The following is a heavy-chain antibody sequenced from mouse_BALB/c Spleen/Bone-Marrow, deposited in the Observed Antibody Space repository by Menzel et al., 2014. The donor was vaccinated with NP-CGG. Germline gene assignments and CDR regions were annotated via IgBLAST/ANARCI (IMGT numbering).Heavy chain of an antibody. CDR3: AMYYYGSSLFAY. J-gene: IGHJ3*01. CDR2: IDPANGNT. Sequence: EVQLQQSGAELVKPGASVKLSCTASGFNIKDTYMHWVKQRPEQGLEWIGRIDPANGNTKYDPKFQGKATIIADTSSNTAYLQLSSLTSEDTAVYYCAMYYYGSSLFAYWGQGTLVTVSA. D-gene: IGHD1-1*01. V-gene: IGHV14-3*02. CDR1: GFNIKDTY.